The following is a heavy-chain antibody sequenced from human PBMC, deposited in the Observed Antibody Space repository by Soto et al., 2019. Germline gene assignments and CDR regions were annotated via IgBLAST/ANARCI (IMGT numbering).Heavy chain of an antibody. D-gene: IGHD2-15*01. J-gene: IGHJ6*02. V-gene: IGHV5-51*01. Sequence: GESLKISCKGSGYSFTSYWIGWVRQMPGKGLEWMGIIYPGDSDTRYSPSFQGQVTISADKSISTAYLQWSSLKASDTATYYCAHSGAHCSGGICYPGSGGMDVWGQGTTVTVSS. CDR2: IYPGDSDT. CDR3: AHSGAHCSGGICYPGSGGMDV. CDR1: GYSFTSYW.